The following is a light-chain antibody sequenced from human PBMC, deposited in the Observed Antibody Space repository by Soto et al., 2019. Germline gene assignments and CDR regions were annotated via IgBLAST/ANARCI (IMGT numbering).Light chain of an antibody. V-gene: IGKV1-5*03. J-gene: IGKJ1*01. Sequence: DIQMTQSPSTLSASVRDRVTITCRASQSISSWLAWYQQKPGKAPKLLIYKASILESGVPSRFSGSGSGTEFTLTISSLQPDDFETYYCQHYNNYPWTLGQGTKVDIK. CDR1: QSISSW. CDR2: KAS. CDR3: QHYNNYPWT.